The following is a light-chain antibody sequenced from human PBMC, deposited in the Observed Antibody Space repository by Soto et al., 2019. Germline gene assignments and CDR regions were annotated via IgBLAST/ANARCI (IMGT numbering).Light chain of an antibody. CDR2: DVS. J-gene: IGLJ1*01. V-gene: IGLV2-14*01. CDR1: GSDVGAYNY. Sequence: QSALTQPASVSGSPGQWITISCTGTGSDVGAYNYVSWLQQHPGKDPKLMIYDVSNRPSGVSNRFSGSKSGNTASLTISGLQVEDEADYYCKSYTSSTTYVLGTWTKLTVL. CDR3: KSYTSSTTYV.